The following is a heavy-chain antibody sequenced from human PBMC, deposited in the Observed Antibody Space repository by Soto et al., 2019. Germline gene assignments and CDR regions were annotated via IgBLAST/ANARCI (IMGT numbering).Heavy chain of an antibody. CDR3: ARAECSSPDCLTAYYSYGLDV. Sequence: GGSLRLSCAASEFTFSNFEMHWVRQAPGKGLEWVSYINTAGSTKYYAESVKGRFTISRDNARNSLFLQMNSLRAEDTAVYYCARAECSSPDCLTAYYSYGLDVWGQGSTVTVSS. CDR1: EFTFSNFE. CDR2: INTAGSTK. V-gene: IGHV3-48*03. J-gene: IGHJ6*02. D-gene: IGHD3-9*01.